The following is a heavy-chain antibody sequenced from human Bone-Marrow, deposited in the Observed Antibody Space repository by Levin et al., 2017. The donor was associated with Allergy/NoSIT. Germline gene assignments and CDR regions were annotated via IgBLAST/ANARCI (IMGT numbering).Heavy chain of an antibody. D-gene: IGHD2-15*01. V-gene: IGHV3-30-3*01. J-gene: IGHJ4*02. CDR2: ISYDGSNK. CDR3: ARTGDCSGGSCYPSAFDY. Sequence: PGGSLRLSCAASGFTFSSYAMHWVRQAPGKGLEWVAVISYDGSNKYYADSVKGRFTISRDNSKNTLYLQMNSLRAEDTAVYYCARTGDCSGGSCYPSAFDYWGQGTLVTVSS. CDR1: GFTFSSYA.